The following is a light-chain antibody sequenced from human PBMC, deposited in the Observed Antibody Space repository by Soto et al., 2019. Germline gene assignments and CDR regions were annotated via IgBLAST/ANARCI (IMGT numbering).Light chain of an antibody. CDR1: QSVSTS. V-gene: IGKV3-15*01. Sequence: EIVMTQSPATLSVSPGETATLSCRASQSVSTSLAWYQQKPGQAPRLLISGASTRATGVPARFSGSGSETEFTLTISSLQSEDFAVYYCQQYNNWWTFGQGTEVELK. CDR3: QQYNNWWT. J-gene: IGKJ1*01. CDR2: GAS.